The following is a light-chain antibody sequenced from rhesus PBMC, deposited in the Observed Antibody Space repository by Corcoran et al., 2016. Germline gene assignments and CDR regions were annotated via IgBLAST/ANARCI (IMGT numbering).Light chain of an antibody. CDR1: QSVGSY. J-gene: IGKJ1*01. CDR2: GAS. V-gene: IGKV3-24*04. CDR3: QQSSNLWT. Sequence: ETVVTQSPATLSLSPGERATLSCRASQSVGSYLAWYQQKPGQAPRHLINGASSRATGIPERFRGSGAGTDLTLTISSLEPEDVGVYYCQQSSNLWTFGKGTKVEIK.